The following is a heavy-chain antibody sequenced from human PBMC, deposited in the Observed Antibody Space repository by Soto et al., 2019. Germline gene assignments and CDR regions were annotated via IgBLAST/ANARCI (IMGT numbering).Heavy chain of an antibody. J-gene: IGHJ3*02. CDR2: INPSGGST. Sequence: ASVKVSCKAAGYTFTSYYMHWGRQAPGQGLEWMGIINPSGGSTSYAQKFQGRVTMTRDTSTSTVYMELSSLRSEDTAVYYCGRVNGMITFGGVIADDAFDIWGQGTMVTVSS. V-gene: IGHV1-46*03. CDR1: GYTFTSYY. D-gene: IGHD3-16*02. CDR3: GRVNGMITFGGVIADDAFDI.